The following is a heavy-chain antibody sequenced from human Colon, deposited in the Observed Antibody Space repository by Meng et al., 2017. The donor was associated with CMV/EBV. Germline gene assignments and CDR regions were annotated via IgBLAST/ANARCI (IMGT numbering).Heavy chain of an antibody. CDR1: GFTFSYYA. V-gene: IGHV3-30*04. CDR2: IPYDGENE. Sequence: GESLKISCAGSGFTFSYYAMHWVRQAPGKGLEWVAVIPYDGENEYYADSVKGRFTISRDNSKNTLYLQMNSLRVEDTAIYYCVRDTISGVVAFDYWGQGALVTVSS. D-gene: IGHD3-3*01. J-gene: IGHJ4*02. CDR3: VRDTISGVVAFDY.